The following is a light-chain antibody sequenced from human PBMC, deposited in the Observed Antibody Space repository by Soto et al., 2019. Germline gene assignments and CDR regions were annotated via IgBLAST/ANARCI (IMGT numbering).Light chain of an antibody. CDR1: SSNIGAGYD. J-gene: IGLJ2*01. V-gene: IGLV1-40*01. CDR3: QSYDSSLSVL. Sequence: QSVLTQPPSVSAAPGQKVTISCTGDSSNIGAGYDVHWYQQLPGTAPKLLIYVNINRPSGVPDRFSASRSDSSASLAITGLQAEDEADYYCQSYDSSLSVLFGGGTKVTV. CDR2: VNI.